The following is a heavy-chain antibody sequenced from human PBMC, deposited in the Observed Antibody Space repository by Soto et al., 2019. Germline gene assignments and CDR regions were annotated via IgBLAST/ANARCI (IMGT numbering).Heavy chain of an antibody. D-gene: IGHD6-13*01. CDR2: ISYDGTNK. CDR3: GAGQYFSDY. Sequence: QVQLVESGGGEVQPGKSLRLSCAASGFSFTNYGMHWVRQAPGKGLECVALISYDGTNKYYADSVKGRFTISRDNSKNTLYLQMNSLRPEDTAVYYCGAGQYFSDYWGQRTLVSVSS. V-gene: IGHV3-30*03. J-gene: IGHJ4*02. CDR1: GFSFTNYG.